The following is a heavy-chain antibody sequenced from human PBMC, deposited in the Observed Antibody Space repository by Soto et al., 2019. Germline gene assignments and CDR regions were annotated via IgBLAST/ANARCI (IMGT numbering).Heavy chain of an antibody. Sequence: RSLTCTVSGGSISGGDHYWSWIRQPPGKGLEWIGYIYYTGSTHFNPSLKSRVSMSVDTSNNQFSLRLSSVTAADTAVYFCARENCYDTCESSPAYFDSWGQGTLVTVSS. V-gene: IGHV4-30-4*01. CDR2: IYYTGST. CDR3: ARENCYDTCESSPAYFDS. J-gene: IGHJ4*02. CDR1: GGSISGGDHY. D-gene: IGHD2-2*01.